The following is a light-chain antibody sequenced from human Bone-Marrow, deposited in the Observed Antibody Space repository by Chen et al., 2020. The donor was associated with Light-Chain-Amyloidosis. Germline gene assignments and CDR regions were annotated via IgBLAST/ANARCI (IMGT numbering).Light chain of an antibody. CDR3: QQYGTSPLT. Sequence: EIVLTQSPGTLSLSPGEGANPSCRASQTIRSNSLTWYQQKFGQAPRLLIYGSSSRATGIPDRFTGSGSGTDFTLTINRLEPEDFAMYYCQQYGTSPLTFGGGTKVESK. J-gene: IGKJ4*01. V-gene: IGKV3-20*01. CDR1: QTIRSNS. CDR2: GSS.